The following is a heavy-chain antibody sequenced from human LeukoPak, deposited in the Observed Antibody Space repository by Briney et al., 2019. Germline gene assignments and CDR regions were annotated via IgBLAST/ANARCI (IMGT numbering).Heavy chain of an antibody. V-gene: IGHV3-74*01. J-gene: IGHJ4*02. D-gene: IGHD5-18*01. CDR2: INSDGSST. CDR3: ARGTAMVRFDY. CDR1: GFTFSSYW. Sequence: GGSLRLSCAASGFTFSSYWMHWVRQAPGKGLVWVSRINSDGSSTSYADSVKGRFTISRDNAKNTLYLQMNSLRAEDTAVYYCARGTAMVRFDYWGQGTLATVSS.